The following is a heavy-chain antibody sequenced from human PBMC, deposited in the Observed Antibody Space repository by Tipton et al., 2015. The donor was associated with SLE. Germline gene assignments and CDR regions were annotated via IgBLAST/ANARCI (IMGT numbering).Heavy chain of an antibody. J-gene: IGHJ4*02. CDR1: GFTFSSYE. Sequence: SLRLSCAASGFTFSSYEMNWVRQAPGKGLEWVSYISSSGSTIYYADSVKGRFAISRGNAKNSLYLQMNSLRAEDTAVYYCARVGAYSSSSGRYWGQGTLVTVSP. D-gene: IGHD6-6*01. CDR3: ARVGAYSSSSGRY. V-gene: IGHV3-48*03. CDR2: ISSSGSTI.